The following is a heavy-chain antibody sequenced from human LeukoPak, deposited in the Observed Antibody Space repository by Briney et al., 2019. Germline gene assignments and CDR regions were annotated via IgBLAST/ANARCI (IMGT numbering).Heavy chain of an antibody. J-gene: IGHJ4*02. CDR3: ARGRGVAVAGHFDY. CDR2: MNPNSGNT. D-gene: IGHD6-19*01. Sequence: ASVKVSCKASGGTFSDYAVSWVRQAPGQGLEWMGWMNPNSGNTGYAQKFQGRVTMTRNTSISTAYMELSSLRSEDTAVYYCARGRGVAVAGHFDYWGQGTLVTVSS. CDR1: GGTFSDYA. V-gene: IGHV1-8*02.